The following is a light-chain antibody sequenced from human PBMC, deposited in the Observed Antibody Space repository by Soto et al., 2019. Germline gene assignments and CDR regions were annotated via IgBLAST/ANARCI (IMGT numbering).Light chain of an antibody. Sequence: QSALTQPASVSGSPGQSITISCTGTSSDVGGYNYVSWYQQHPGKAPKLMIYGVSNRPSGVSNRFSGSKSGNTASLTISGLQAEDEADYYCSSYTRIITLVVFGGGTKLTVL. V-gene: IGLV2-14*01. CDR2: GVS. J-gene: IGLJ2*01. CDR1: SSDVGGYNY. CDR3: SSYTRIITLVV.